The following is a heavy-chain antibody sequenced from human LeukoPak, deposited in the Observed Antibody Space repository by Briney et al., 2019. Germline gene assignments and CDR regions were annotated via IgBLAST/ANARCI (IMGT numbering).Heavy chain of an antibody. CDR2: ISSRSGYI. CDR1: GFTFSNYS. J-gene: IGHJ5*02. D-gene: IGHD2-2*01. Sequence: GGSLRLSCAASGFTFSNYSMNWVRQAPGKGLEWVSSISSRSGYIHYADSVKGRFTISRDNAKNSLYLQMNSLRAEDTAVYYCARAVGYCSSTSCYVDWFDPWGQGTLVTVSS. V-gene: IGHV3-21*01. CDR3: ARAVGYCSSTSCYVDWFDP.